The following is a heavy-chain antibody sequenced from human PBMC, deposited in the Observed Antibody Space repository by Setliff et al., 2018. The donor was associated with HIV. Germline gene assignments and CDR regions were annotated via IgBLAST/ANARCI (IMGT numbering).Heavy chain of an antibody. CDR1: GGSISSSSYY. D-gene: IGHD3-22*01. CDR2: IYYSGST. J-gene: IGHJ4*02. V-gene: IGHV4-39*01. CDR3: ARHFCNYYDSSGYSHFDS. Sequence: PSETLSLTCTVSGGSISSSSYYWDWIRQPPGKGLEWIGSIYYSGSTYYNPSLKSPVTISVDTSKNQFSLKLSSVTAADTAVYYCARHFCNYYDSSGYSHFDSCGQGTLVTVSS.